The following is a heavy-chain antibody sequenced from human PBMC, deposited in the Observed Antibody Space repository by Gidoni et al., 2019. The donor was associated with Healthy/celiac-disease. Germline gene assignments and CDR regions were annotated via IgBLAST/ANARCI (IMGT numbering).Heavy chain of an antibody. J-gene: IGHJ5*02. CDR2: INPNSGGT. V-gene: IGHV1-2*04. Sequence: QVQLVQSGAEVKKPGASVKVSCKASGYTCTGYYMHWVRQAPGQGLEGMGWINPNSGGTNYAQKFQGWVTMTRDTSISTAYMELSRLRSDDTAVYYCARGRLGTVTNWFDPWGQGTLVTVSS. D-gene: IGHD4-17*01. CDR1: GYTCTGYY. CDR3: ARGRLGTVTNWFDP.